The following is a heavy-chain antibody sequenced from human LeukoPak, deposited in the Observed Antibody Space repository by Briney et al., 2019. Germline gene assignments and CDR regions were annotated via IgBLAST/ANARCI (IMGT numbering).Heavy chain of an antibody. Sequence: GGSLRLSCAASGFTFSSYSMNWVRQAPGKGLEWVSLIYSGGSTYYADSVKGRFTISRDNSKNTLYLQMNSLRAEDTAVYYCARRAGGYSHPYDYWGQGTLVTVSS. V-gene: IGHV3-53*01. CDR2: IYSGGST. J-gene: IGHJ4*02. D-gene: IGHD4-23*01. CDR1: GFTFSSYS. CDR3: ARRAGGYSHPYDY.